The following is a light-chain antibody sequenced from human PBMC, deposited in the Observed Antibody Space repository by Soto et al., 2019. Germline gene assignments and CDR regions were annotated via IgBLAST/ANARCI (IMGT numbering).Light chain of an antibody. CDR3: QYWDDYSWT. Sequence: DIQMTQSPSTLSASVGDRVTITCRASQSITDWLAWYQQKPGKAPKFLIYKASNLEGGVPSRFSCRGSGTEFTRTIGSVQPDDFATYYCQYWDDYSWTFGQGTKVEVK. V-gene: IGKV1-5*03. CDR2: KAS. CDR1: QSITDW. J-gene: IGKJ1*01.